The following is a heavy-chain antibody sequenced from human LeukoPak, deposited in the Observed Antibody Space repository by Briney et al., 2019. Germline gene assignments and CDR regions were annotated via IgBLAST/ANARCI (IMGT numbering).Heavy chain of an antibody. CDR3: ARGSSSGWAGRY. CDR1: GGSFSGYY. CDR2: INHSGST. J-gene: IGHJ4*02. D-gene: IGHD6-19*01. V-gene: IGHV4-34*01. Sequence: SETLSLTCAVYGGSFSGYYWSWIRQPPGKGLEWIGEINHSGSTNYNPSLKSRVTISVDTSKNQFSLKLSSVTAADTAVYYCARGSSSGWAGRYWGQGTLVTVSS.